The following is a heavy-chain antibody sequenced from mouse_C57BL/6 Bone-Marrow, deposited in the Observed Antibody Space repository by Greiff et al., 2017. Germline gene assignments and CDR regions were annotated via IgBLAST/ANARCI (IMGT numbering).Heavy chain of an antibody. V-gene: IGHV1-50*01. D-gene: IGHD3-2*02. CDR1: GYTFTSYW. J-gene: IGHJ4*01. Sequence: QVQLQQPGAELVKPGASVMLSCKASGYTFTSYWMQWVKQRPGQGLEWVGEIDPSDSYTNYNQKFKGKATLTVDTSSSTAYMQLSSRTSEDSAVYYFARDSSGSYAMDYWGQGTSVTVSS. CDR2: IDPSDSYT. CDR3: ARDSSGSYAMDY.